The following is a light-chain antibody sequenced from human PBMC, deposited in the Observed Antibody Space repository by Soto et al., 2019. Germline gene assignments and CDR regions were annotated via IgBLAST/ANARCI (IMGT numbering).Light chain of an antibody. CDR2: GAS. CDR1: QSVPSRY. Sequence: EIVLTHSPGTLSLSPWEIATLSCRASQSVPSRYLAWYQQKPGQAPRLLIYGASTRATGIPARFSGSGSGTEFTLTISSLQSEDFAVYYCQQYNNWPRTFGQGTKVDIK. J-gene: IGKJ1*01. V-gene: IGKV3-15*01. CDR3: QQYNNWPRT.